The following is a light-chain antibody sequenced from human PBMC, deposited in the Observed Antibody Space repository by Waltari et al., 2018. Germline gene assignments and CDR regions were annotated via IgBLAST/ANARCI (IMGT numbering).Light chain of an antibody. Sequence: EIVLTQSPGTLSLSPGESATLSCRARQSISKYLAGYQQRPGQAPRLLIYAASNRATGIPDRFSGGGSGTDFSLTISRLEPEDFAVYYCQHHVRLPATFGQGTKVEIK. CDR3: QHHVRLPAT. J-gene: IGKJ1*01. CDR1: QSISKY. CDR2: AAS. V-gene: IGKV3-20*01.